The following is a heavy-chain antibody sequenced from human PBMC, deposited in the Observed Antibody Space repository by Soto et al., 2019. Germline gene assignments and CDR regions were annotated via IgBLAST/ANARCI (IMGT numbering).Heavy chain of an antibody. CDR2: TYPSGST. J-gene: IGHJ4*02. V-gene: IGHV4-30-4*01. CDR1: GGFISNGDYH. Sequence: SETLSLTCTVSGGFISNGDYHWSWIRQPPGKGLEWIGYTYPSGSTYYNASLRSRVTISIDASKNQFSLRLNSVTAADTAVYYCAREGGYDSPHGCWGQGTMVTVSS. D-gene: IGHD5-12*01. CDR3: AREGGYDSPHGC.